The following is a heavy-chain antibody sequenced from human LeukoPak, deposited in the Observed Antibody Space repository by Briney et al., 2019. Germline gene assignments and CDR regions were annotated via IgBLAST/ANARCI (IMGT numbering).Heavy chain of an antibody. CDR1: GGSFSGYY. D-gene: IGHD3-22*01. CDR2: INHSGST. J-gene: IGHJ4*02. CDR3: ARGKGEYYYDSSGYYFDY. Sequence: SETLSLTRAVYGGSFSGYYWSWIRQPPGKGLEWIGEINHSGSTNYNPSLKSRVTISVDTSKNQFSLKLSSVTAADTAVYYCARGKGEYYYDSSGYYFDYWGQGTLVTVSS. V-gene: IGHV4-34*01.